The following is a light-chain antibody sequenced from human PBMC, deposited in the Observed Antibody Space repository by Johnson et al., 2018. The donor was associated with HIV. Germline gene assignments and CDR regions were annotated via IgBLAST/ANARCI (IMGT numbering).Light chain of an antibody. CDR1: SSTIGNND. Sequence: QSVLTQPPSVSAAPGQKVTISCSGSSSTIGNNDVSWYQLLPGTAPKLLIYKNDQRPSGIPDRFSGSKSGTSATLGITGLQTGDEADYYCGTWDSSLRACFGTGTKVTVL. J-gene: IGLJ1*01. CDR3: GTWDSSLRAC. CDR2: KND. V-gene: IGLV1-51*02.